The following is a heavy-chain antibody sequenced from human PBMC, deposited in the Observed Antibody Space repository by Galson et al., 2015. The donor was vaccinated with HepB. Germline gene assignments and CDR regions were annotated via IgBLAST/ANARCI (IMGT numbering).Heavy chain of an antibody. J-gene: IGHJ6*02. Sequence: TLSLTCTVSGGSINSGGYYWSWIRQHPGKGLEWIGYIYYSGSTHYNPSLKSRVTISVDTSKNQFSLKLSSVTAADTAVYYCARALYCSGGSCFAVYGMDVWGQGTTVTVSS. CDR2: IYYSGST. CDR1: GGSINSGGYY. D-gene: IGHD2-15*01. V-gene: IGHV4-31*03. CDR3: ARALYCSGGSCFAVYGMDV.